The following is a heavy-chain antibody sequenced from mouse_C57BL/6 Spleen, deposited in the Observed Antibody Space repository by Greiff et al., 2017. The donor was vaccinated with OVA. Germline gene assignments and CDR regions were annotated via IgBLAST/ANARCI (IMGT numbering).Heavy chain of an antibody. D-gene: IGHD2-3*01. CDR3: ARDELGYSYYFDY. Sequence: QVQLQQPGAELVRPGSSVKLSCKASGYTFTSYWMDWVKQRPGQGLEWIGNIYPSDSETHYNQKFKDKATLTVDKSSSTAYMQLSSLTSEDSAVYCCARDELGYSYYFDYWGQGTTLTVSS. CDR2: IYPSDSET. J-gene: IGHJ2*01. V-gene: IGHV1-61*01. CDR1: GYTFTSYW.